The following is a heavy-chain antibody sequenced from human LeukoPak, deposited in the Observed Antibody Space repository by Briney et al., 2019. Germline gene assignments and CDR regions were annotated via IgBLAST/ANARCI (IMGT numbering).Heavy chain of an antibody. CDR3: AREGGYGSGRGWFDP. V-gene: IGHV3-33*01. CDR2: IWYDGSNK. D-gene: IGHD3-10*01. Sequence: GRSLRLSCAASGFTFSSYGMHWVRQAPGKGLEWVAVIWYDGSNKYYADSVKGRFTISRDNSKNTLYLQMNSLRADDTAVYYCAREGGYGSGRGWFDPWGQGTLVTVSS. CDR1: GFTFSSYG. J-gene: IGHJ5*02.